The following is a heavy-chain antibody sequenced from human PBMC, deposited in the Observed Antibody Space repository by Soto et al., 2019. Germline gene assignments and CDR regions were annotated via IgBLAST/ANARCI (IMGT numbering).Heavy chain of an antibody. V-gene: IGHV2-5*02. J-gene: IGHJ4*02. CDR3: AHRGVTANPFDY. CDR2: IYWDDDK. D-gene: IGHD2-21*02. CDR1: GFSLSTSEVG. Sequence: QITLKESGPTLVKPTQTLTLTCTFSGFSLSTSEVGVGWIRQPPGKALEWLALIYWDDDKRYSPSLKSRLTITKDPSKNQVILTMTNMDPVDTATYYCAHRGVTANPFDYWGQGTLVIVSA.